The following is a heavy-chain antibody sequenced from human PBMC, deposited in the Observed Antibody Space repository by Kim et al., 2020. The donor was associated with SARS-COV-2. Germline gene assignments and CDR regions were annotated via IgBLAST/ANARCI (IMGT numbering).Heavy chain of an antibody. CDR1: GFTFSNAW. J-gene: IGHJ4*02. Sequence: GGSLRLSCAASGFTFSNAWMTWVRQAPGKGLEWVGRIKGELGGGTTDYAAPVKGRFTISRDDSKNTLYLQMNSLRIEDTAVYYCITPTPEVYSYYLFDHWGQGTLVTVSS. V-gene: IGHV3-15*01. CDR2: IKGELGGGTT. CDR3: ITPTPEVYSYYLFDH. D-gene: IGHD3-10*01.